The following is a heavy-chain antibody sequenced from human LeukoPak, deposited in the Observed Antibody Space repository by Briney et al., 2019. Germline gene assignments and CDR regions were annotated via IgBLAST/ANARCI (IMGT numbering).Heavy chain of an antibody. CDR1: GFTFSSYA. J-gene: IGHJ4*02. D-gene: IGHD3-9*01. V-gene: IGHV3-23*01. CDR2: ISGSGGST. CDR3: ARGADSGYSSDN. Sequence: GGSLRLSCAASGFTFSSYAMSWVRQAPGKGLEWVPAISGSGGSTYYADSVKGRFTISRDNSKNTLYLQMNSLRAEDTAVYYCARGADSGYSSDNWGQGTLVSVSS.